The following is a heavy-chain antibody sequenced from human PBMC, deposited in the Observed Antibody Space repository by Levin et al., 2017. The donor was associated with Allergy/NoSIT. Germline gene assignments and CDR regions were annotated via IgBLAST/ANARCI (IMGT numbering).Heavy chain of an antibody. V-gene: IGHV3-23*01. Sequence: GESLKISCAASGFSFSSYVMIWVRQAPGKGLEWVSVISGSGGSTYYADSGKGRVTISRDNSKNTLYLQMNSLRAEDTAVYYWAKSGGEFALWGQGTLVTVSS. CDR1: GFSFSSYV. D-gene: IGHD2-15*01. CDR3: AKSGGEFAL. J-gene: IGHJ5*02. CDR2: ISGSGGST.